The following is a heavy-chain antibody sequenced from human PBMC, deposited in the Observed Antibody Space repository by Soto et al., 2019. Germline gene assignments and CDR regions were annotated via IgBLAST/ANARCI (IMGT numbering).Heavy chain of an antibody. CDR2: IWHDGGNK. V-gene: IGHV3-33*01. D-gene: IGHD4-17*01. Sequence: GGSLRLSCAASGFTFSSYGMHWVRQAPGKGLEWVAFIWHDGGNKFYAESVKGRFTISRDNSKNTLYLQMTSLSAEDTAMYYCAREHVFMTTVASADYWGQGTLVTVSS. CDR1: GFTFSSYG. CDR3: AREHVFMTTVASADY. J-gene: IGHJ4*02.